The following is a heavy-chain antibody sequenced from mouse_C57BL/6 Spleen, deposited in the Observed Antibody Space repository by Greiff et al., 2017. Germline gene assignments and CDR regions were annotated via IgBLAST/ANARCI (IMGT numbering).Heavy chain of an antibody. CDR3: ATGSTYYAMDY. CDR1: GYTFTSYG. D-gene: IGHD5-1*01. CDR2: IYPRSGNT. V-gene: IGHV1-81*01. Sequence: QVQLKQSGAELARPGASVKLSCKASGYTFTSYGISWVKQRTGQGLEWIGEIYPRSGNTYYNEKFKGKATLTADKSSSTAYMELRSLTSEDSAVYFCATGSTYYAMDYWGQGTSVTVSS. J-gene: IGHJ4*01.